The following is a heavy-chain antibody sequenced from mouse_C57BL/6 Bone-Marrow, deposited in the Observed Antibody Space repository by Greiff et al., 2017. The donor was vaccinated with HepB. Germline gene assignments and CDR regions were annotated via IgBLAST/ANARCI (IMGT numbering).Heavy chain of an antibody. Sequence: EVQLQQSGPVLVKPGASVKMSCKASGYTFTDYYMNWVKQSHGKSLEWIGVINPYNGGTSYNQKFKGKATLTVDKSSSTAYMELNSLTSEDSAVYYCARWVTGPFAYWGQGTLVTVSA. CDR1: GYTFTDYY. J-gene: IGHJ3*01. CDR3: ARWVTGPFAY. D-gene: IGHD2-1*01. CDR2: INPYNGGT. V-gene: IGHV1-19*01.